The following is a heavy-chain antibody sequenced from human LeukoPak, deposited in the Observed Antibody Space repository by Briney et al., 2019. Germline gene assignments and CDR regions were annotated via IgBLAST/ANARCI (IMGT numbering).Heavy chain of an antibody. CDR3: ARLPPILTGYYLYYYYYYMDV. V-gene: IGHV4-39*01. Sequence: PSETLSLTCTVSGGSISSSSYCWGWIRQPPGKGLEWIGSIYYSGSTYYNPSLKSRVTISVDTSKNQFSLKLSSVTAADTAVYYCARLPPILTGYYLYYYYYYMDVWGKGTTVTISS. CDR1: GGSISSSSYC. D-gene: IGHD3-9*01. J-gene: IGHJ6*03. CDR2: IYYSGST.